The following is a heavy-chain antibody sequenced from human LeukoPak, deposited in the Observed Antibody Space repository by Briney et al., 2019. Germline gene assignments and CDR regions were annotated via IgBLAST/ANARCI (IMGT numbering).Heavy chain of an antibody. J-gene: IGHJ6*04. V-gene: IGHV3-30*18. Sequence: GGSLRLSCAASGFTFSSYGMHWVRQAPGKGLEWVAVISYDGSNKYYADSVKGRFTISRDNSKNTLYLQMSSLRAEDTAVYYCAKGASDIVATYYYYGMDVWGKGTTVTVAS. D-gene: IGHD5-12*01. CDR2: ISYDGSNK. CDR3: AKGASDIVATYYYYGMDV. CDR1: GFTFSSYG.